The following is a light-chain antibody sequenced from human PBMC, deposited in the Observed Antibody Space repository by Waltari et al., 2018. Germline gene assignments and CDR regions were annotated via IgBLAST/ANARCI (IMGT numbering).Light chain of an antibody. CDR1: SLRTYS. J-gene: IGLJ2*01. CDR3: ASRDPTANAVV. Sequence: SSELTQDPAVSVALGQTVRITCQGDSLRTYSADWYQQRPGQAPILVLCNTDDRPSGIPDRFSGSSSRDTASLTITGTQAEDEADYYCASRDPTANAVVFGGGTKLTVL. CDR2: NTD. V-gene: IGLV3-19*01.